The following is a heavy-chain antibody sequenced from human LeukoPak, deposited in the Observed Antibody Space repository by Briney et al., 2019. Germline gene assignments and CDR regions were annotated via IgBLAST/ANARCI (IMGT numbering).Heavy chain of an antibody. Sequence: GGSLRLSCAASGFTFGNYWMGWVRQAPGKRLEWVANMNIDGSEKYSADSVKGRFSISRDNARNSVYLQMASLRVEDTAVYYCARDPVEWELLLDYWGQGTLVTVSS. V-gene: IGHV3-7*01. CDR1: GFTFGNYW. D-gene: IGHD1-26*01. J-gene: IGHJ4*02. CDR2: MNIDGSEK. CDR3: ARDPVEWELLLDY.